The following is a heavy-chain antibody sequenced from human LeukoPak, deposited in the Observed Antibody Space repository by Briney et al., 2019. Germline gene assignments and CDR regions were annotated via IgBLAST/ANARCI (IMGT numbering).Heavy chain of an antibody. CDR2: INWNGGST. D-gene: IGHD3-10*01. CDR1: GFTFDNYG. Sequence: PGGSLRLSCAASGFTFDNYGMSWVRQAPGKGLEWVSGINWNGGSTGYADSVKGRFTISRDNAKNSLYLQMNSLRAEDTALYYCARVIWEEYGSGSYQGPLDVWGKGTTVTVSS. V-gene: IGHV3-20*04. CDR3: ARVIWEEYGSGSYQGPLDV. J-gene: IGHJ6*04.